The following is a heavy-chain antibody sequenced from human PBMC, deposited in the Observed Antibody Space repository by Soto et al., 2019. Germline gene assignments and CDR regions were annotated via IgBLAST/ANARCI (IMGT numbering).Heavy chain of an antibody. Sequence: SETLPRTGAVCGGSINDNNCYWGWVRQPPGKGLEWIGSVSYTGTTYYSPSLKSRVITSIDTSRNQFSLKLASVTAADTAVYYCASQKLDVPAYFDYWGQGTLVTVS. CDR1: GGSINDNNCY. CDR3: ASQKLDVPAYFDY. D-gene: IGHD6-13*01. V-gene: IGHV4-39*01. J-gene: IGHJ4*02. CDR2: VSYTGTT.